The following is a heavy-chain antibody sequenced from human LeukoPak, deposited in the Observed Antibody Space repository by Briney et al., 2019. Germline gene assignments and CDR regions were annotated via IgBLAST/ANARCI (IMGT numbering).Heavy chain of an antibody. CDR1: GFTFSTFA. V-gene: IGHV3-23*01. CDR2: VSGNGGAT. CDR3: ARDYWGSGDY. Sequence: GGSLRLSCVASGFTFSTFAMTWVRQAPGKGLEWVSTVSGNGGATFYADSVKGRFTISRDNAKNTLYLQMNSLRVEDTAVYYCARDYWGSGDYWGQGTLVTVSS. J-gene: IGHJ4*02. D-gene: IGHD7-27*01.